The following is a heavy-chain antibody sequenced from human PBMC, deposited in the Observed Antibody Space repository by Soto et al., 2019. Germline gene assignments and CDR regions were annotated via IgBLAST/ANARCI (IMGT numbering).Heavy chain of an antibody. CDR3: TTHEEGAPWAGGFDS. CDR1: GVSFRTRA. D-gene: IGHD1-26*01. CDR2: IRPGGDST. V-gene: IGHV3-23*01. Sequence: XGSLRLSCSASGVSFRTRAMSWVRQAPGKGLEWVASIRPGGDSTYYADSVKGRFAVSRDNSNVTLYLQMDSLRVEDTAIYYCTTHEEGAPWAGGFDSWGQGTLVTVSS. J-gene: IGHJ5*01.